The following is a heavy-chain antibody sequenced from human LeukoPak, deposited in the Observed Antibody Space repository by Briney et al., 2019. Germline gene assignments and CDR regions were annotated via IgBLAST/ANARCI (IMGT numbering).Heavy chain of an antibody. Sequence: SETLSLTCTVSGGFISSYYWSWIRQPAGKGLEWIGRIYTSGSTNYNPSLKSRVTMSVDTSKNQFSLKLSSVTAADTAVYYCASGEYYYDSSAFQHWGQGTLVTVSS. CDR1: GGFISSYY. V-gene: IGHV4-4*07. CDR2: IYTSGST. CDR3: ASGEYYYDSSAFQH. D-gene: IGHD3-22*01. J-gene: IGHJ1*01.